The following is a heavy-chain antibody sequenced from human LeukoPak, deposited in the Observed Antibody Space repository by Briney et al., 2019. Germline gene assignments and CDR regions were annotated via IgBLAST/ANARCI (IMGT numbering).Heavy chain of an antibody. V-gene: IGHV3-7*01. D-gene: IGHD3-10*01. CDR1: GFTFTNYW. CDR3: ARDRGIHGWFDP. CDR2: INQDGNEK. Sequence: GGSLRLSCAASGFTFTNYWMSWVRQAPGKGLEWVGNINQDGNEKYYVDSVKGRFTVSRDNAKNSLYLQMNSLRAEDTAVYYCARDRGIHGWFDPWGQGTLVTVSS. J-gene: IGHJ5*02.